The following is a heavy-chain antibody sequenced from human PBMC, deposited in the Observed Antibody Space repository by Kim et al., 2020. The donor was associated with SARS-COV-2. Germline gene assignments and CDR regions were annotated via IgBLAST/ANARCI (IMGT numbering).Heavy chain of an antibody. J-gene: IGHJ6*02. CDR2: MNPNSGNT. CDR1: GYTFTSYD. D-gene: IGHD2-15*01. V-gene: IGHV1-8*01. CDR3: ARPRYCSGGSCYGRHYYYYYGRDV. Sequence: ASVTVSCKASGYTFTSYDINWVRQATGQGLEWMGWMNPNSGNTAYAQNFQGRVTMTRNTSISTAYMELSGLRSEDTAVYYCARPRYCSGGSCYGRHYYYYYGRDVWGQGTTVTVPS.